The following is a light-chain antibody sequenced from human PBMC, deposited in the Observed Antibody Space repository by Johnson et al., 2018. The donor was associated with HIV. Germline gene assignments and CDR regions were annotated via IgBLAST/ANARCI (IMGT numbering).Light chain of an antibody. Sequence: HSVLSQPPSVSAAPGQKVTISCSGSSSNIGNNYVSWYQQLPGTAPKLLIYENNKRPSGIPDRFSGSKSGTSATLGITGLQTGDEADYYCGTWDSSLSVYVFGTGTQVSVL. CDR1: SSNIGNNY. CDR3: GTWDSSLSVYV. V-gene: IGLV1-51*02. J-gene: IGLJ1*01. CDR2: ENN.